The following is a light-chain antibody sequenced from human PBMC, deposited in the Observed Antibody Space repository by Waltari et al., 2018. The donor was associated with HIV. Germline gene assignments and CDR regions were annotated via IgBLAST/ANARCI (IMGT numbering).Light chain of an antibody. CDR2: WAS. V-gene: IGKV4-1*01. CDR3: DHSYRAPYR. CDR1: ESLLYRSNHKNY. J-gene: IGKJ2*03. Sequence: DIVITQSPDSLAVSLGERATLNCKASESLLYRSNHKNYLAWYQQKPSQPPRLLISWASVRESGVAYRFSGSGSGTDYTLTISSLQAEDASVFDGDHSYRAPYRFGQGTKLEIK.